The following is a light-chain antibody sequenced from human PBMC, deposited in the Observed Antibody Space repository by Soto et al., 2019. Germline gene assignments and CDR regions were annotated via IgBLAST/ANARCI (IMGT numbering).Light chain of an antibody. CDR2: DAS. J-gene: IGKJ2*01. Sequence: EIVLTQSPATLSLSPGESATLSCRATRSVSSYLAWYQQKPGQAPRLLIYDASSRPTDIPARFSGSGSGTDFTLTISSLEPEDFAVYFCQQRSDWQYTFGQGTKVE. CDR1: RSVSSY. CDR3: QQRSDWQYT. V-gene: IGKV3-11*01.